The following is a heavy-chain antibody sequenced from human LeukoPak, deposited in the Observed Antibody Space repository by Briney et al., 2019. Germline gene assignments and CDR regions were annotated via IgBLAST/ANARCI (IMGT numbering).Heavy chain of an antibody. CDR1: GGSFSGYY. CDR2: INHSGST. Sequence: SETLSLTCAVYGGSFSGYYWSWIRQPPGKGLEWIGEINHSGSTNYNPSLKSRVTISVDTSKNQFSLKLSSVTAADTAVYYCARYYYYGMDVWGQGTTVTVSS. J-gene: IGHJ6*02. V-gene: IGHV4-34*01. CDR3: ARYYYYGMDV.